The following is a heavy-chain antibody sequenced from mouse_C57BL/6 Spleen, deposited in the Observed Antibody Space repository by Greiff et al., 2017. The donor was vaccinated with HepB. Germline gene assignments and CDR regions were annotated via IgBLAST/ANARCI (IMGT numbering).Heavy chain of an antibody. CDR3: ARSSYYDGISSAWLAY. V-gene: IGHV14-3*01. CDR1: GFNIKNTY. D-gene: IGHD1-1*01. Sequence: VQLQQSVAELVRPGASVKLSCTASGFNIKNTYMHWVKQRPEQGLEWIGRIDPANGNTKYAPKFQGKATITADTSSNTAYLQRSSLTSEDTAIYYCARSSYYDGISSAWLAYWGQGTLVTVSA. J-gene: IGHJ3*01. CDR2: IDPANGNT.